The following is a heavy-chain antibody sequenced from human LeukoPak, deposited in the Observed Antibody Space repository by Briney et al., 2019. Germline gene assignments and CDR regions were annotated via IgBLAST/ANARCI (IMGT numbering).Heavy chain of an antibody. Sequence: GASVKVSCKASGYTFTSYDINWVRQATGQGLEWMGWMNPNSGNTGYAQKFQGRVTMTRNTSISTAYMELSSLRSEDTAVYYCARGLGLRTMVRGVIGYWGQGTLVTVSS. V-gene: IGHV1-8*01. CDR1: GYTFTSYD. J-gene: IGHJ4*02. CDR3: ARGLGLRTMVRGVIGY. CDR2: MNPNSGNT. D-gene: IGHD3-10*01.